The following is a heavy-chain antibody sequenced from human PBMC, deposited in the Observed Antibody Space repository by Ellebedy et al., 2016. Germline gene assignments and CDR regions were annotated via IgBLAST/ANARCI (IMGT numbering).Heavy chain of an antibody. CDR3: ARARRNIGVVFDP. CDR2: IYHSGST. D-gene: IGHD3-10*01. Sequence: SETLSLXCTVSGASITRGGYYWSWIRQLPGKGLEWIGYIYHSGSTYYNSSLKSRVNISVDTSKNQFSLKLTSVTAADTAVYHCARARRNIGVVFDPWGQGTLVTVSS. CDR1: GASITRGGYY. J-gene: IGHJ5*02. V-gene: IGHV4-31*03.